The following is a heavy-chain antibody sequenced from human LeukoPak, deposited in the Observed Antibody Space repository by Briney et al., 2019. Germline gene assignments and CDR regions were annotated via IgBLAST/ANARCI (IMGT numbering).Heavy chain of an antibody. J-gene: IGHJ4*02. CDR3: ASLSRVAGTFSEFLF. D-gene: IGHD2-15*01. CDR1: GGSISSSTYY. Sequence: SETLSLTCTVSGGSISSSTYYWGWIRQPPGKGLEWIGSIYYGGNTYYNPSLKSRVTISVDTSKNQFPLKLSSVTAADTAVYYCASLSRVAGTFSEFLFWGQGTLVTVSS. CDR2: IYYGGNT. V-gene: IGHV4-39*06.